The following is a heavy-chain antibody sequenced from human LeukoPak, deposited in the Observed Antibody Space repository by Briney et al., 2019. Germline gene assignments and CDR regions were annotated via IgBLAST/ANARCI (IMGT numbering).Heavy chain of an antibody. V-gene: IGHV1-8*01. CDR2: MNPKTGNT. J-gene: IGHJ4*02. CDR1: GYTFTDYE. D-gene: IGHD3-10*01. CDR3: ARGRLVLWFGELFVY. Sequence: ASVKVSCKASGYTFTDYEINWVRQATGQGLEWMGWMNPKTGNTGYAQKFQGRVTMTRNTSISTAYMELSSLRSEDTAVYYCARGRLVLWFGELFVYWGQGTLVTVSS.